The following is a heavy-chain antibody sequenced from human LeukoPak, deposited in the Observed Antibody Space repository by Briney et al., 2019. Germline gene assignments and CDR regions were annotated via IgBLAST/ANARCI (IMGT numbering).Heavy chain of an antibody. Sequence: GGSLRLSCAASGFSFRSYSMDWVRQAPGKGLEWVSSITGSSSYISYADSVKGRFTISRDNAENSLSLQMNSLRPEDTAVYFCARDRLEGGETFDSWGQGTLVTVPS. CDR1: GFSFRSYS. D-gene: IGHD1-1*01. CDR2: ITGSSSYI. J-gene: IGHJ4*02. CDR3: ARDRLEGGETFDS. V-gene: IGHV3-21*01.